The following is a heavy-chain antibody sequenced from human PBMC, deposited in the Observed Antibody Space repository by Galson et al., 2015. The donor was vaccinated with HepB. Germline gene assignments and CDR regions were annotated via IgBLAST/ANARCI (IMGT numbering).Heavy chain of an antibody. D-gene: IGHD2-15*01. CDR2: IIPILGTT. CDR1: GVTFRNSA. CDR3: ARDRSHSLDF. Sequence: SVKVSCKASGVTFRNSAISWVRQAPGQGLEWVAQIIPILGTTMFSQKFQDRVILTADESTSTAYMELSSLRSDDTAIYYCARDRSHSLDFWGQGTLVTVSS. J-gene: IGHJ4*02. V-gene: IGHV1-69*11.